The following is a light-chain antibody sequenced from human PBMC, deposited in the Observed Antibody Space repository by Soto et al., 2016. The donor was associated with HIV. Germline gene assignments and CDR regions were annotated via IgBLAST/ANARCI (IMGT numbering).Light chain of an antibody. CDR3: QVWDISSAYVI. CDR1: NRATKS. J-gene: IGLJ2*01. CDR2: DDS. V-gene: IGLV3-21*02. Sequence: SYELTQPPSVSVAPGETATITCGGNNRATKSVHWYQQRPGQAPVLVVYDDSDRPSGIPDRFSGSNSGGTATLTINRVEAGDEADYYCQVWDISSAYVIFGGGTKLTVL.